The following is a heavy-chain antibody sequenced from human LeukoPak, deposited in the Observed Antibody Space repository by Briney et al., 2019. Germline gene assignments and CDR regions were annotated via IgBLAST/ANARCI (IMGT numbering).Heavy chain of an antibody. D-gene: IGHD3-10*01. J-gene: IGHJ6*03. CDR2: IYTSGST. CDR3: ARDRTFGGYYYYYMDV. V-gene: IGHV4-4*07. CDR1: GGSISSYY. Sequence: SETLSLTCTVSGGSISSYYWSWIRQPAGKGLEWIGRIYTSGSTNYNPSLKSRVTMSVDTSKNQFSLKLSSVTAADTAVYYCARDRTFGGYYYYYMDVWGKGTTATVSS.